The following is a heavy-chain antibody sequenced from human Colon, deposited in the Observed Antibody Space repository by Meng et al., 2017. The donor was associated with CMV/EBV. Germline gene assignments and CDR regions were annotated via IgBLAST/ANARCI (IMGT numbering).Heavy chain of an antibody. CDR3: ARGKQAGFEL. J-gene: IGHJ5*02. CDR1: GGTFNTSP. Sequence: QVQLVQSGAEVKKPGASVIVSCKASGGTFNTSPFNWVRQAPRQGLGWMCGINPMFGSPSYSQKYRGRVTITADELEVNRLRSEDTAVYYCARGKQAGFELWGQGTLVTVSS. V-gene: IGHV1-69*12. CDR2: INPMFGSP. D-gene: IGHD6-13*01.